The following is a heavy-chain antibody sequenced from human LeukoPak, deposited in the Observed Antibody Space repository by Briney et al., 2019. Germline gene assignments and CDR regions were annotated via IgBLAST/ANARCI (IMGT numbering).Heavy chain of an antibody. CDR2: IIPIFGTA. J-gene: IGHJ3*02. CDR3: ARAPYYYDSSGYYYEAFXI. CDR1: GGTFSSYA. Sequence: ASVKVSCKASGGTFSSYAISWVRQAPGQGLEWMGGIIPIFGTANYAQKFQGRVTITTDESTSTAYMELSSLRSEDTAVYYCARAPYYYDSSGYYYEAFXIWGQGTMVTVSS. D-gene: IGHD3-22*01. V-gene: IGHV1-69*05.